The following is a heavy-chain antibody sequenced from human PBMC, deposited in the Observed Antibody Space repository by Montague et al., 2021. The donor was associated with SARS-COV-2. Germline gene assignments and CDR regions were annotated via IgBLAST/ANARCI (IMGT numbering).Heavy chain of an antibody. CDR3: PGDIFHSSGWFGGGAFDY. D-gene: IGHD6-19*01. J-gene: IGHJ4*02. V-gene: IGHV3-23*01. CDR2: ISGSGGST. CDR1: GFIFSSYS. Sequence: SLRLSCAASGFIFSSYSMRWIRQAPGKGLEWVSTISGSGGSTYYXDSVKGRFTISRDNSKNTVSLQMNSLRAEDTAVYYCPGDIFHSSGWFGGGAFDYWGQGTLVTVSS.